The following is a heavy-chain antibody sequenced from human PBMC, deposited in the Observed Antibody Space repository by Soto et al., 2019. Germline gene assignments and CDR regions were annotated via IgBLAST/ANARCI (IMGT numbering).Heavy chain of an antibody. CDR3: ARRDTSGFLRYFDN. V-gene: IGHV1-69*06. J-gene: IGHJ4*02. D-gene: IGHD3-3*01. CDR1: GGTLSSFINYP. CDR2: IVPNVGTV. Sequence: SVKVSCKASGGTLSSFINYPINWVRQAPGQGLEWMGGIVPNVGTVNYAQKFQGRVTITADKSTGTAYMELSSLRSEDTALYYCARRDTSGFLRYFDNWGQGTLVTVSS.